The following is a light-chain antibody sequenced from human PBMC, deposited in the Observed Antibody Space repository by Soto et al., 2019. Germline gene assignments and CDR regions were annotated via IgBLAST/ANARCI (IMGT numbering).Light chain of an antibody. CDR1: SSDVGAYKY. J-gene: IGLJ2*01. CDR3: TSFASDNFVI. Sequence: QSALTQPASVSGSPGQSTTISCTGTSSDVGAYKYVSWYQQHPGKAPKVMIYEVSERPSGVSNRFSGSKSGNTASLTISGLQPEDEADYYCTSFASDNFVIFGGGTKLTVL. V-gene: IGLV2-14*01. CDR2: EVS.